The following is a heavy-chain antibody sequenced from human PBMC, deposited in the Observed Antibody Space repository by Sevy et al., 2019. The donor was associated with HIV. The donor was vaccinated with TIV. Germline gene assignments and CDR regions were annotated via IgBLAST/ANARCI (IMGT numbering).Heavy chain of an antibody. CDR3: AKDRFDGSGYYPEGAFDI. CDR1: GFTFSNYA. J-gene: IGHJ3*02. CDR2: ISGSGFNT. V-gene: IGHV3-23*01. D-gene: IGHD3-22*01. Sequence: GGSLRLSCAASGFTFSNYALNWVRQVPGKGLEWVSTISGSGFNTYYGDSVKGHFTISRDNSKNTLYLQMSSLSPEDTALYYCAKDRFDGSGYYPEGAFDIWGQGTKVTVSS.